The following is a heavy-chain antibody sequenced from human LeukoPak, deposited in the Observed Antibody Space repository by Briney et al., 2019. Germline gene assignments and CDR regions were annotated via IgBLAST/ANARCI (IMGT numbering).Heavy chain of an antibody. CDR3: ATGIAVAGTPPSDYFDY. CDR1: GGTFSKYT. Sequence: ASVKVSCKASGGTFSKYTISWVRQRPGQGLEWMGGITPLFGTANYAQKFQGRVTITADESTSTAYMELSSLRSEDTAVYYCATGIAVAGTPPSDYFDYWGQGTLVTVSS. D-gene: IGHD6-19*01. J-gene: IGHJ4*02. V-gene: IGHV1-69*13. CDR2: ITPLFGTA.